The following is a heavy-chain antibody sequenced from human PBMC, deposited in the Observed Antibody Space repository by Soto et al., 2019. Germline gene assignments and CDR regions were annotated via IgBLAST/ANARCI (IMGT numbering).Heavy chain of an antibody. Sequence: ASVKVSCKDSGYTFTSYGIRWVRQAPGQGLEWMAWINPYNGNTKYAEKFLVRVTVTTDTSKATAYMEVRSLTSDDTAVFYCARVGVGLAAPRVWPYWGQGTPVTVS. CDR3: ARVGVGLAAPRVWPY. CDR2: INPYNGNT. J-gene: IGHJ4*02. V-gene: IGHV1-18*01. CDR1: GYTFTSYG. D-gene: IGHD6-13*01.